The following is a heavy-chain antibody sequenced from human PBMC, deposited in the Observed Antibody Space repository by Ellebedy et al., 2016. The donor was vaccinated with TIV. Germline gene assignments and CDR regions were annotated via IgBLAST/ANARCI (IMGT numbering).Heavy chain of an antibody. J-gene: IGHJ4*02. CDR3: ARARSSGWLHTPDY. CDR1: GFTFDDYA. Sequence: PGGSLRLSCAASGFTFDDYAMHWVRQAPGKGLEWVSGISWNSGSIGYADSVKGRFTISRDNAKNSLYLQMNSLRAEDSAVYYCARARSSGWLHTPDYWGQGLLVTVSS. V-gene: IGHV3-9*01. D-gene: IGHD6-19*01. CDR2: ISWNSGSI.